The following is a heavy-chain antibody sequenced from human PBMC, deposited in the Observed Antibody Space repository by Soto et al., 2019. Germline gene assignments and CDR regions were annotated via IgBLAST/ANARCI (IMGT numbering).Heavy chain of an antibody. V-gene: IGHV5-51*01. Sequence: RGESLKISCKGSGYTFTNYWIGWVRQMPGKGLEWMGIIYPGDSDTKYNPSFQGQVTISADKSITTTYLRWTSFKASDTAIYYCAASIFYYGMDVWGQGTTVTVSS. J-gene: IGHJ6*02. CDR3: AASIFYYGMDV. CDR1: GYTFTNYW. CDR2: IYPGDSDT.